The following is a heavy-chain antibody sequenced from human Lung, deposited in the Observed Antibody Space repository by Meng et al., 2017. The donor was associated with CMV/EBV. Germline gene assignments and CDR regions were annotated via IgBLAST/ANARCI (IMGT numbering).Heavy chain of an antibody. CDR1: GFIVSSTY. CDR3: ARSILSNGFDAFDI. D-gene: IGHD2/OR15-2a*01. Sequence: GESLKISCEASGFIVSSTYMSWVRQAPGKGLEWVSVIYSGGTTFKANSVKGRFTISRDNSKNTLFLQMNRLRAEDTAVYYCARSILSNGFDAFDIWGQGTMVXVSS. J-gene: IGHJ3*02. V-gene: IGHV3-53*01. CDR2: IYSGGTT.